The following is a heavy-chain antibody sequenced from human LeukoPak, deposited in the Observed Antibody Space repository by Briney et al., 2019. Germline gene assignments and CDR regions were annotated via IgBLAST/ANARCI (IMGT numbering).Heavy chain of an antibody. CDR3: ARDGNFDY. V-gene: IGHV3-21*01. CDR2: ISSSGSYI. D-gene: IGHD2-15*01. J-gene: IGHJ4*02. CDR1: GFTFSSCT. Sequence: PGGSLRLSCAASGFTFSSCTMAWVRQAPGKGLEWVSSISSSGSYIYYADSVKGRFTISRDNAKNSLYLQMNSLRAEDTAVYYCARDGNFDYWGQGTLVTDSS.